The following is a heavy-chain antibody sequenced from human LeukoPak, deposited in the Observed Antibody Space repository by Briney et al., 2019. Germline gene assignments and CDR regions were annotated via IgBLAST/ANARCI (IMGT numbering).Heavy chain of an antibody. CDR1: GFTFSSYW. CDR3: ARGKTWDYYDSSGYYY. D-gene: IGHD3-22*01. J-gene: IGHJ4*02. V-gene: IGHV3-74*01. CDR2: INSDGSST. Sequence: PGGSLRLSCAVSGFTFSSYWMHWVRQAPGKGLVRVSSINSDGSSTSYADSVKGRFTISRDNAKNTLYLQMNSLRAEDTAVYYCARGKTWDYYDSSGYYYWGQGTLVTVSS.